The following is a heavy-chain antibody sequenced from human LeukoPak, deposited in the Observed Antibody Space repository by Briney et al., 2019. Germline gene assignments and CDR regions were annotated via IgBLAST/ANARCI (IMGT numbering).Heavy chain of an antibody. CDR3: AKNPIQYYDILTGPDWYFDL. Sequence: GGSLRLSCAASGFTFSSYAMSWVRQAPGKGLEWVSAISGSGGSTYYADSVKGRFTISRDNSKNTLYLQMNSLRAEDTAVYYCAKNPIQYYDILTGPDWYFDLRGRGTLVTVSS. J-gene: IGHJ2*01. V-gene: IGHV3-23*01. D-gene: IGHD3-9*01. CDR2: ISGSGGST. CDR1: GFTFSSYA.